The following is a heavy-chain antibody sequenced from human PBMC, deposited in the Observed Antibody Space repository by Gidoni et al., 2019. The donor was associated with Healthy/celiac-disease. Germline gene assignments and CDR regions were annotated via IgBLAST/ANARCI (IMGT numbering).Heavy chain of an antibody. V-gene: IGHV3-53*01. CDR1: GFPVRSNY. CDR2: IYSGGST. J-gene: IGHJ4*02. D-gene: IGHD1-26*01. CDR3: ARAPVGATSWDY. Sequence: EWQLVEPGGGLIQPGGSFRLSCAASGFPVRSNYMGWARQAPGKGLEWGSVIYSGGSTYNADSVKGRFTISRDNSKNTLYLQMNSLRAEDTAVYYCARAPVGATSWDYWGQGTLVTVSS.